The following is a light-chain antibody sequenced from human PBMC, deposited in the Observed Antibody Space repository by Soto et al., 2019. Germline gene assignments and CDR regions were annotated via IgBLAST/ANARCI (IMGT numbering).Light chain of an antibody. J-gene: IGKJ1*01. V-gene: IGKV3-20*01. CDR2: GAS. CDR3: QQYVT. Sequence: IVLTQSPGTLSLSPGERATLSCRASQSVSSSHLAWYQQKPGQAPRLLIYGASSRATGIPDRFSGSGSGTDFTLTISRLEPEDFAVYYCQQYVTFGQGTKVDIK. CDR1: QSVSSSH.